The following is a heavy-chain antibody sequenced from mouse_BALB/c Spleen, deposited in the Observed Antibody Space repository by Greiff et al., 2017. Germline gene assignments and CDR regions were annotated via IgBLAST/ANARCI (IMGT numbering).Heavy chain of an antibody. D-gene: IGHD2-3*01. J-gene: IGHJ3*01. V-gene: IGHV1S135*01. CDR1: GYSFTDYN. CDR2: IDPYDGGT. Sequence: EVQVVESGPELVKPGASVKVSCKASGYSFTDYNMYWVKQSHGKSLEWIGYIDPYDGGTSYNQKFKGKATLTVDKSSSTAFMHLNSLTSEDSAVYYCAGGGDGYLLLAYWGQGTLVTVSA. CDR3: AGGGDGYLLLAY.